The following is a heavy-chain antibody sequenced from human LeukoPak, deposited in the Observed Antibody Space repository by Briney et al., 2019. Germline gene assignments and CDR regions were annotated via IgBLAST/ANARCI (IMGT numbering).Heavy chain of an antibody. CDR3: ARSGSDSGSYYISAYYYYGMDV. CDR1: GVSISTYY. Sequence: SETLSLTCTVSGVSISTYYWSWIRQPPGKGLEWIGYISYSGSANYNPSLKSRLTISVDASKNQFSLKPCSVTAADTAVYYCARSGSDSGSYYISAYYYYGMDVWGQGTTVTVSS. D-gene: IGHD3-10*01. V-gene: IGHV4-59*01. J-gene: IGHJ6*02. CDR2: ISYSGSA.